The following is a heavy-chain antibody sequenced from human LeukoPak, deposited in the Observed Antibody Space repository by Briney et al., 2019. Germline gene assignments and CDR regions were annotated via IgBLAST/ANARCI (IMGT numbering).Heavy chain of an antibody. Sequence: ALVKVSCKASGYTFTGYYMHWVRQAPEPPREWMGWINPNSGGTNYAQKFHGRVTMTTDTSTSTDYMELRSLRSDDTAVYYCARGGGYYPNDAFDIWGQGTMVTVSS. CDR3: ARGGGYYPNDAFDI. CDR1: GYTFTGYY. D-gene: IGHD3-22*01. J-gene: IGHJ3*02. CDR2: INPNSGGT. V-gene: IGHV1-2*02.